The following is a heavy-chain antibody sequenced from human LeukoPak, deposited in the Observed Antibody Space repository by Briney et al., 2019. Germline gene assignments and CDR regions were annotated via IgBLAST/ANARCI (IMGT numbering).Heavy chain of an antibody. Sequence: PSETLSLTCTVSGGSISSSSYYWSWIRQPPGKGLEWIGYIYYSGSTNYNPSLKSRVTISVDTSKNQFSLKLSSVTAADTAVYYCARGEWLPYYYYYMDVWGKGTTVTVSS. J-gene: IGHJ6*03. CDR2: IYYSGST. CDR1: GGSISSSSYY. D-gene: IGHD2-8*01. CDR3: ARGEWLPYYYYYMDV. V-gene: IGHV4-61*01.